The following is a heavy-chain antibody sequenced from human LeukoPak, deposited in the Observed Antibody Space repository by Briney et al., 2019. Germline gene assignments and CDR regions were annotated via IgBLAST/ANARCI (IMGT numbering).Heavy chain of an antibody. J-gene: IGHJ4*02. D-gene: IGHD4-17*01. CDR3: ASRHPGTPFYGVFDY. CDR2: VFNGGIT. V-gene: IGHV4-59*11. Sequence: SETLSLTCSVSGASINSHYWSWIRQSPGKGLEWIGYVFNGGITNYNPSLKSRVTMSLDTSRDQFSLRLSSVTAADTAIYYCASRHPGTPFYGVFDYWSQGTLVTVSS. CDR1: GASINSHY.